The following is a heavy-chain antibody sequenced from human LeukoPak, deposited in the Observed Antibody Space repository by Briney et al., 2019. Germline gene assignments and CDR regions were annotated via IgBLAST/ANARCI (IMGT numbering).Heavy chain of an antibody. CDR3: ARYSGFISADY. V-gene: IGHV4-39*01. CDR1: GGSIRSSYYY. CDR2: IYDSGST. Sequence: SETLSLTCTVSGGSIRSSYYYWGWIRQPPGKGLEWIGSIYDSGSTYYNPSLKSRVTISVDTSKNQFSLKLSSVTAADTAVYYCARYSGFISADYWGQGTLVTVSS. D-gene: IGHD2-21*01. J-gene: IGHJ4*02.